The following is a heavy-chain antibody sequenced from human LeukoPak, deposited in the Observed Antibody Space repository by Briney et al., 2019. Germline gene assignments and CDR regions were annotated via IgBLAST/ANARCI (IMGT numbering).Heavy chain of an antibody. J-gene: IGHJ4*02. Sequence: GSSVKVSCKASGGTFSSYAISWVRQAPGQGLEWMGRIIPILGIANHAQKFQGRVTITADKSTSTAYMELSRLRSDDTAVYYCARDYYYDSSGYYYICYFDYWGQGTLVTVSS. CDR3: ARDYYYDSSGYYYICYFDY. CDR2: IIPILGIA. V-gene: IGHV1-69*04. D-gene: IGHD3-22*01. CDR1: GGTFSSYA.